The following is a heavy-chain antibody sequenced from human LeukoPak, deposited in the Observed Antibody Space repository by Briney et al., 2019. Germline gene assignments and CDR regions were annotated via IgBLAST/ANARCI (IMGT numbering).Heavy chain of an antibody. J-gene: IGHJ4*02. CDR3: ARDAGYGLL. D-gene: IGHD4-17*01. CDR2: IKKDGSEK. V-gene: IGHV3-7*01. Sequence: GGSLRLSCVASRFTFSNYWMSWVRQAPGKGLEWVANIKKDGSEKYYVDSVKGRFTISRDNAKNTLYLQMNSLRAEDTAVYYCARDAGYGLLWGQGTLVTVSS. CDR1: RFTFSNYW.